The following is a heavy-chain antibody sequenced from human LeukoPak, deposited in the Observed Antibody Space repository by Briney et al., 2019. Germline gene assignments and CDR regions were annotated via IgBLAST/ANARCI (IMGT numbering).Heavy chain of an antibody. CDR2: INHSGST. V-gene: IGHV4-34*01. J-gene: IGHJ4*02. D-gene: IGHD5-12*01. CDR3: APIETPYVDIVDT. CDR1: GGSFSGYY. Sequence: SETLSLTCAVSGGSFSGYYWSWIRQPPGKGLEWIGGINHSGSTNYNPSLKSRVTISVDTSKNQFSLKMSSVTAEDTAVYYCAPIETPYVDIVDTWGQGTLVTVSS.